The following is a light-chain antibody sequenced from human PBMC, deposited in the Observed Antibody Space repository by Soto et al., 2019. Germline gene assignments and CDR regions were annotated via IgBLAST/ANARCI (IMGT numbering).Light chain of an antibody. CDR1: SSDVGSYNL. Sequence: QSALTQPASVSGSPGQSITISCTGNSSDVGSYNLVSWYQQHPGKAPKLMIYEVSKRPSGVSNRFSGSKSGNTASLTSSGLQDEDEADYYCCSYAGSSTLVFGPGTKLTVL. CDR2: EVS. J-gene: IGLJ1*01. CDR3: CSYAGSSTLV. V-gene: IGLV2-23*02.